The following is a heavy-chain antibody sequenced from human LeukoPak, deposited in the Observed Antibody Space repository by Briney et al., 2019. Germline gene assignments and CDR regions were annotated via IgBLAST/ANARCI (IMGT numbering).Heavy chain of an antibody. D-gene: IGHD1-26*01. V-gene: IGHV4-59*01. J-gene: IGHJ5*01. CDR3: AKSQNVATATGWFDT. CDR2: IYNSWRT. CDR1: GDSISRDY. Sequence: SETLSLTCTVPGDSISRDYWRWLRQPPGKGLEWFGYIYNSWRTNYNPSLKSRATISPDTSKNQFSLMLYSVTPADSAMYYCAKSQNVATATGWFDTWGHGILVTVSS.